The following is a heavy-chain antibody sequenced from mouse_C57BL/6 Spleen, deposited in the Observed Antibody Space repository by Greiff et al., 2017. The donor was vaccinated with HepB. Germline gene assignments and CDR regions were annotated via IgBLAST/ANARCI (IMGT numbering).Heavy chain of an antibody. Sequence: EVQGVESGEGLVKPGGSLKLSCAASGFTFSSYAMSWVRQTPEKRLEWVAYISSGGDYIYYADTVKGRFTISRDNARNTLYLQMSSLKSEDTAMYYCTMGYGNYVWYFDVWGTGTTVTVSS. CDR2: ISSGGDYI. D-gene: IGHD2-10*02. V-gene: IGHV5-9-1*02. CDR3: TMGYGNYVWYFDV. J-gene: IGHJ1*03. CDR1: GFTFSSYA.